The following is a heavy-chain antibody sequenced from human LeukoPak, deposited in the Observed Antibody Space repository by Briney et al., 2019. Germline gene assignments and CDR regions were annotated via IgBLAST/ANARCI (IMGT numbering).Heavy chain of an antibody. J-gene: IGHJ4*02. Sequence: SETLSLTCSVSGGSISTYYWTWIRQPPGKGLEWIGYIYYSGSTNYNPSLKSRVTISLDTSKNRFSLKLSSVTAADTAVYYCARAILSGYPDSWGQGTLVIVFS. D-gene: IGHD3-3*01. CDR3: ARAILSGYPDS. CDR2: IYYSGST. V-gene: IGHV4-59*01. CDR1: GGSISTYY.